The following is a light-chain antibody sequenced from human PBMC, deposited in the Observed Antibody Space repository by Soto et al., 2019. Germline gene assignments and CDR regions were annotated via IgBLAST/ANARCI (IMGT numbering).Light chain of an antibody. J-gene: IGKJ4*01. Sequence: EIVMTQSPATLSVSPGERATLSCRASQSVSSNLAWYQQKPGQTPKLLIYVASTRATGIPARFSGSGSGPEFALTFSSLQAEDFAVYYCQQYNVWPLTFGGGTKVEFK. CDR3: QQYNVWPLT. CDR2: VAS. CDR1: QSVSSN. V-gene: IGKV3-15*01.